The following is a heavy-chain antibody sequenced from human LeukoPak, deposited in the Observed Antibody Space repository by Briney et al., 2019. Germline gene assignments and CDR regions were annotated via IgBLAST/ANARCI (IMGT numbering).Heavy chain of an antibody. CDR1: GFTFSSYA. CDR2: ISGSGGST. CDR3: AKVDGGYYYYGMDV. J-gene: IGHJ6*02. Sequence: PGGSLRLSCAASGFTFSSYAMSWVRQAPGKGLEWVSAISGSGGSTYYADSVKGRFTISRDNSKNTLYLQMNSLGAEDTAVYYCAKVDGGYYYYGMDVWGQGTTVTVSS. V-gene: IGHV3-23*01.